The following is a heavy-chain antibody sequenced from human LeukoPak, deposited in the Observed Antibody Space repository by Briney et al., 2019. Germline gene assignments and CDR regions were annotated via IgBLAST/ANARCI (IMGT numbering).Heavy chain of an antibody. D-gene: IGHD3-3*01. CDR1: GYTFTGCY. Sequence: ASVKVSCKASGYTFTGCYMHWVRQAPGQGLEWMGWISAYNGNTNYAQKLQGRVTMTTDTSTSTAYMELRSLRSDDTAVYYCAREPKYDFWSGYPQGLFDYWGQGTLVTVSS. J-gene: IGHJ4*02. V-gene: IGHV1-18*04. CDR3: AREPKYDFWSGYPQGLFDY. CDR2: ISAYNGNT.